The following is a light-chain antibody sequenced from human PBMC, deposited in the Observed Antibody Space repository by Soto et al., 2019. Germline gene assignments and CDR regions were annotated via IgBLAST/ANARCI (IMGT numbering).Light chain of an antibody. V-gene: IGKV3-20*01. CDR2: GIS. CDR1: QSVSNSF. J-gene: IGKJ2*01. Sequence: ESVLTQSPGTLSLSPGERATLSCRASQSVSNSFFAWYQQKPGQPPRLLIYGISNRATGIPDRFSGSGSGTDFTLTISRLEPEDFVLYYCQQYSSLPHTFCQGTKLEVK. CDR3: QQYSSLPHT.